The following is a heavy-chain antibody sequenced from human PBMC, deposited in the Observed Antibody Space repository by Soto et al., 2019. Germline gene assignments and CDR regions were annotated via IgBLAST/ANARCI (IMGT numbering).Heavy chain of an antibody. V-gene: IGHV1-69*12. CDR3: ARNKDREQLGGNYYYASDV. D-gene: IGHD1-1*01. CDR2: IIPIFRTP. CDR1: GDTFDTFA. J-gene: IGHJ6*02. Sequence: QVQLVQSGAEVLKPGSSVKVSCKASGDTFDTFAISWVRQAPGQGLEWMGGIIPIFRTPDYAQKFQGRVTITADVSTSTAYMELSSLRSEDTAVYYCARNKDREQLGGNYYYASDVWGQGTTVTVSS.